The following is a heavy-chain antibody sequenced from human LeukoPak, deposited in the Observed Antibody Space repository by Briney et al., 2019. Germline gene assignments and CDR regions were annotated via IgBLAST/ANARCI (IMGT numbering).Heavy chain of an antibody. CDR3: AKDRVIGVTTFDY. V-gene: IGHV3-23*01. J-gene: IGHJ4*02. CDR1: GFTFSNYA. Sequence: GGSLRLSCTAFGFTFSNYAMSWVRQAPGKGLEWVSGLSGSGGSTYYTDSVKGRFTISRDNSKNTLYLQMNSLRAEDTAVYYCAKDRVIGVTTFDYWGQGTLVTVSS. D-gene: IGHD2-21*02. CDR2: LSGSGGST.